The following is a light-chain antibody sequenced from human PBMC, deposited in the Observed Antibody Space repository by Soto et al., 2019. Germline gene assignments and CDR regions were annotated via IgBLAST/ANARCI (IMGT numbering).Light chain of an antibody. CDR2: EVS. CDR1: SSDIGAYKF. Sequence: QSALTQPPSASWSPGQSVAISCTGTSSDIGAYKFVSWYQQHPGKAPRLILYEVSRRPSGVPDRFSGSKSGNTASLTVSGLLADDEADYYCSLYAGTNSVVFGGGTKLTVL. J-gene: IGLJ2*01. V-gene: IGLV2-8*01. CDR3: SLYAGTNSVV.